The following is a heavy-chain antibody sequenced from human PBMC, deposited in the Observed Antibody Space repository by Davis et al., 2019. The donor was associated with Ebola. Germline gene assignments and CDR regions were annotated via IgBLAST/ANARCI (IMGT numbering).Heavy chain of an antibody. J-gene: IGHJ6*02. CDR1: GFTFSSYG. CDR3: AKDLVDRNNYFYYGMDV. Sequence: PGGSLRLSCAASGFTFSSYGMHWVRQAPGKGLEWVAVISYDGSNKYYADSVKGRFTISRDNSKNTLSLQMNSLRAEDTVVYLCAKDLVDRNNYFYYGMDVWGQGTTVTVSS. V-gene: IGHV3-30*18. CDR2: ISYDGSNK. D-gene: IGHD3-22*01.